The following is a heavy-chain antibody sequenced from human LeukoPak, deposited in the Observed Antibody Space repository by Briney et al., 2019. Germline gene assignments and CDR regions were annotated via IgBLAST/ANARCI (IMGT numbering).Heavy chain of an antibody. CDR2: IYYSGST. CDR1: GGSISSSNW. V-gene: IGHV4-30-4*01. D-gene: IGHD3-3*01. J-gene: IGHJ4*02. CDR3: ARDSVTIFGVAKVFDY. Sequence: SETLSLTCAVSGGSISSSNWWSWVRQPPGKGLEWIGYIYYSGSTYYNPSLKSRVTISVDTSENQFSLKLSSVTAADTAVYYCARDSVTIFGVAKVFDYWGQGTLVTVSS.